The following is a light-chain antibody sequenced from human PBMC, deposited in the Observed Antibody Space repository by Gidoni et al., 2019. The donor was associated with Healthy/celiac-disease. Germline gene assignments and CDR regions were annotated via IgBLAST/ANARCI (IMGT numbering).Light chain of an antibody. Sequence: QSVLTQPPSESGTPGQGVTISFSGSSSNHGSNYVYWYQQLPGTAPKLLIFRNNQRPSGCPDRFSGSKSGTSASLAISGLRSEDEADYYCAAWDDSLSGVVFGGGTKLTVL. CDR3: AAWDDSLSGVV. CDR2: RNN. J-gene: IGLJ2*01. CDR1: SSNHGSNY. V-gene: IGLV1-47*01.